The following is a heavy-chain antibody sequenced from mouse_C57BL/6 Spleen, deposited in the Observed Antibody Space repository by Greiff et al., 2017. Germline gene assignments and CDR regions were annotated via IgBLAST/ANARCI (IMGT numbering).Heavy chain of an antibody. D-gene: IGHD2-5*01. CDR2: IYPGSGST. CDR1: GYTFTSYW. CDR3: ARSVYYSNYDY. J-gene: IGHJ2*01. V-gene: IGHV1-55*01. Sequence: VQLQQPGAELVKPGASVKMSCKASGYTFTSYWITWVKQRPGQGLEWIGDIYPGSGSTNYNEKFKSKATLTVDTSSSTAYMQRSSLTSEDSAVYYCARSVYYSNYDYWGQGTTLTVSS.